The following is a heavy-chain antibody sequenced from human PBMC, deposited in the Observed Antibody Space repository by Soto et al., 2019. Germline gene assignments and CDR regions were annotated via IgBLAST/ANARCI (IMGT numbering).Heavy chain of an antibody. CDR3: ARLTGYPDY. CDR1: GGSIPSVGYS. Sequence: QLQLQESGPGLLQPSQTLSLTCVVSGGSIPSVGYSWTWIRQPPGKGLEWIGYIHHGGGTSYNPALESRVTISIDRPRNQSSLNLNSVTAADTAVYYCARLTGYPDYWGQGTLVTVFS. CDR2: IHHGGGT. D-gene: IGHD7-27*01. J-gene: IGHJ4*02. V-gene: IGHV4-30-2*01.